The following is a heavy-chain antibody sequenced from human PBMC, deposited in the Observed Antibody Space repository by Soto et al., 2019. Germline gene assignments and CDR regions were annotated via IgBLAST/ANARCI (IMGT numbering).Heavy chain of an antibody. J-gene: IGHJ3*02. Sequence: ASVKVSCKVSGYTLTELSMHWVRQAPGKGLEWMGGFDPEDGETIYAQKFQGRVTMTEDTSTDTAYMELSSLRSEDTAVYYCATVSEIGSYLAFDIWGQGTMVTVSS. CDR2: FDPEDGET. V-gene: IGHV1-24*01. D-gene: IGHD1-26*01. CDR3: ATVSEIGSYLAFDI. CDR1: GYTLTELS.